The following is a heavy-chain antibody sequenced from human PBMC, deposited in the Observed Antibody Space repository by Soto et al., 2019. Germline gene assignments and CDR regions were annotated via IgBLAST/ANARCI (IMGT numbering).Heavy chain of an antibody. CDR3: ATRLVAARANWFDP. Sequence: GASVKVSCQVSGYTLTELSMHWVRQAPGKGLEWMGGFDPEDGETIYAQKFQGRVTMTEDTSTDTAYMELSSLRSEDTAVYYCATRLVAARANWFDPRGQGTLVTVSS. J-gene: IGHJ5*02. D-gene: IGHD6-6*01. V-gene: IGHV1-24*01. CDR2: FDPEDGET. CDR1: GYTLTELS.